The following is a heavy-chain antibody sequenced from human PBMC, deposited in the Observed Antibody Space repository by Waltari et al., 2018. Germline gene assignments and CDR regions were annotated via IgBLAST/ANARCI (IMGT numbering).Heavy chain of an antibody. V-gene: IGHV1-69*13. CDR1: GYTFTDYY. J-gene: IGHJ4*02. Sequence: VQLVQSGAEVKKPGATVQISCKVSGYTFTDYYMHWVQQAPGKGLEWMGGIIPIFGTANYAQKFQGRVTITADESTSTAYMELSSLRSEDTAVYYCARAEDDSRLSYWGQGTLVTVSS. CDR3: ARAEDDSRLSY. D-gene: IGHD1-1*01. CDR2: IIPIFGTA.